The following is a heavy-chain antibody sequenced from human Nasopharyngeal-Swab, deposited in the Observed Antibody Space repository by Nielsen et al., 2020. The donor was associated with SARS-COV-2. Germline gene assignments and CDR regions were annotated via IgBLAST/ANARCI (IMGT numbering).Heavy chain of an antibody. D-gene: IGHD1-26*01. CDR2: ISGSDHTT. Sequence: GESLKISCAASGFTFSSYAISWVRQAPGQGLEWVSVISGSDHTTYYADSVKGRFTISRDNSKNTLYLQMNSLRAEDTAVYYCARDPRGLWDSYGMDVWGQGTTVTVSS. J-gene: IGHJ6*02. V-gene: IGHV3-23*01. CDR3: ARDPRGLWDSYGMDV. CDR1: GFTFSSYA.